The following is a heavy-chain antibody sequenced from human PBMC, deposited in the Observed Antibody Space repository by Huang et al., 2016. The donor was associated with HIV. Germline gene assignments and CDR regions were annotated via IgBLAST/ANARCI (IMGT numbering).Heavy chain of an antibody. CDR2: IIPLLRAP. V-gene: IGHV1-69*01. Sequence: QVQLEQSGPAVRKPGSSVKVSCQASGGSFSDQIISWVRQAPGQRFEWMGGIIPLLRAPAYAQEFKVRVTRTADESTATIYMELNSLTSEDTAVYYCAMSLRYQYDSRSYWGRYFDYWGQGTLVTVSS. CDR1: GGSFSDQI. CDR3: AMSLRYQYDSRSYWGRYFDY. J-gene: IGHJ4*02. D-gene: IGHD3-16*01.